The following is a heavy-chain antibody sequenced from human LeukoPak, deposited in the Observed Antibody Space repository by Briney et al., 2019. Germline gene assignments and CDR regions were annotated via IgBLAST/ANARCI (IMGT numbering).Heavy chain of an antibody. D-gene: IGHD3-22*01. CDR1: GFTFSSYW. CDR3: AKDTYYYDSSGYYYKPLGY. CDR2: IKQGGGEK. J-gene: IGHJ4*02. Sequence: GGSLRLSCAASGFTFSSYWMSWVRQAPGTGLEWVSNIKQGGGEKYYVDSVKGRFTISRDNSKNTLYLQMNSLRAEDTAVYYCAKDTYYYDSSGYYYKPLGYWGQGTLVTVSS. V-gene: IGHV3-7*01.